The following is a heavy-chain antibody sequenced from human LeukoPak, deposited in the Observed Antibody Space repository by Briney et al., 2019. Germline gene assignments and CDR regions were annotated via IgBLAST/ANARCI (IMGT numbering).Heavy chain of an antibody. D-gene: IGHD3-22*01. Sequence: GGSLRLSCAASGFTFSTYAMNWVRQAPGKGLEWVSGIGGSGDNTYYTDSVKGRFTISRDNSKDTLYLQMNSLRAEDTAVYYCAKERSSGVYRLFDYWGQGTLVTVSS. J-gene: IGHJ4*02. CDR3: AKERSSGVYRLFDY. CDR1: GFTFSTYA. V-gene: IGHV3-23*01. CDR2: IGGSGDNT.